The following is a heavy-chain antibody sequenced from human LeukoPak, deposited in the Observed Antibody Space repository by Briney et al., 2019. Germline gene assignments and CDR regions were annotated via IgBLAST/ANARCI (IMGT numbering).Heavy chain of an antibody. Sequence: ASVKVSCKASGYTFTGYYMHWVRQAPGQGLEWMGWINPNSGGTNYAQKFQGRVTMTRDTSISTACMELSRLRSDDTAVYYCATGLRYFDWLPPQIDYWGQGTLVTVSS. J-gene: IGHJ4*02. V-gene: IGHV1-2*02. CDR2: INPNSGGT. D-gene: IGHD3-9*01. CDR1: GYTFTGYY. CDR3: ATGLRYFDWLPPQIDY.